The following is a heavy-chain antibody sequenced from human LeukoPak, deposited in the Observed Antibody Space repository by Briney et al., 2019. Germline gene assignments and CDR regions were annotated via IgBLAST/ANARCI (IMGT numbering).Heavy chain of an antibody. V-gene: IGHV3-64D*09. CDR3: VKDRSGYDYFDF. D-gene: IGHD5-12*01. Sequence: GRSLRLSCSASGFTFSRYDMHWVRQAPRKGLEYVSAISSNGGSTYYADSVKGRFTISRDNSKNTLYLQMSSLRAEDTAVYYCVKDRSGYDYFDFWGQGTLVTVSS. J-gene: IGHJ4*02. CDR2: ISSNGGST. CDR1: GFTFSRYD.